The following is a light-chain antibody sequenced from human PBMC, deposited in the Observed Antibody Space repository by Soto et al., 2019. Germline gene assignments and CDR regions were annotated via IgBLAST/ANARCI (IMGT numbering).Light chain of an antibody. CDR3: QEYNSYWT. CDR2: KAS. CDR1: QSINNW. Sequence: DIQMTQSPSTLSASVGDRVTLTCRASQSINNWLAWYQQKPGKAPKLLIYKASSLESGVPSRFSGSGSGTDFTLAISSLQPDDFATYYCQEYNSYWTFGQGTKVEIK. J-gene: IGKJ1*01. V-gene: IGKV1-5*03.